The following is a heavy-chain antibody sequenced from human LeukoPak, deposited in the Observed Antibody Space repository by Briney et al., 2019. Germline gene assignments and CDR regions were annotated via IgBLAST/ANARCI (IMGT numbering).Heavy chain of an antibody. V-gene: IGHV3-21*01. D-gene: IGHD4-17*01. CDR3: ARKYGDYRMDY. CDR2: ISSSSSYI. Sequence: GGSLRLSCAASGFTFSSYNMNWVRQAPGKGLEWVSSISSSSSYIYYADSVKGRFTISRDNAKNSLYLQMNSLRAEDTAVYYCARKYGDYRMDYWGQGTLVTVSS. J-gene: IGHJ4*02. CDR1: GFTFSSYN.